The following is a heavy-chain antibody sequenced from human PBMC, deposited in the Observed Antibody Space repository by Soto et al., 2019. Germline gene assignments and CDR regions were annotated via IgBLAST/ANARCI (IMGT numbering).Heavy chain of an antibody. D-gene: IGHD3-10*01. CDR2: IYYSWST. J-gene: IGHJ4*02. CDR1: GGSISSGGYY. CDR3: ASAVISGPNFDY. Sequence: NPSETLSLTCTVSGGSISSGGYYWSWIRQHPGKGLVWIGYIYYSWSTYYNPSLKSRVTISVDTSKNQFSLKLSSVTAADTAVYYCASAVISGPNFDYWGQGTLVTVSS. V-gene: IGHV4-31*03.